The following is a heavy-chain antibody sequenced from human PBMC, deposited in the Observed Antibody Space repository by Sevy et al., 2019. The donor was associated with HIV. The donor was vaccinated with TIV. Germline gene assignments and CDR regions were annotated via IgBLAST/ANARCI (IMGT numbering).Heavy chain of an antibody. CDR2: ISCYNGNT. V-gene: IGHV1-18*01. Sequence: ASVKVSCKASGYTCTSYGISWVRPAPGQGLEWMGWISCYNGNTNYAQKFQGRVTMTTDTSTSTAYMELRSLRSDDTAVFYCARVPSGSYWSWFDPWGQGTLVTVSS. D-gene: IGHD1-26*01. J-gene: IGHJ5*02. CDR1: GYTCTSYG. CDR3: ARVPSGSYWSWFDP.